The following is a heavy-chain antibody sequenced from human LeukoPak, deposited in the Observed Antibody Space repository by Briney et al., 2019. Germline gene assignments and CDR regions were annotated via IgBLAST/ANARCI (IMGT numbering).Heavy chain of an antibody. J-gene: IGHJ5*02. CDR3: ARGVVTYYYGSGSYRFDP. D-gene: IGHD3-10*01. V-gene: IGHV4-61*01. Sequence: SETLSLTCTVSGGSVSSGSYYWSWIRQPPGKGLEWTGYIYYSGSTNYNPSLKSRVTISVDTSKNQFSLKLSSVTAADTAVYYCARGVVTYYYGSGSYRFDPWGQGTLVTVSS. CDR2: IYYSGST. CDR1: GGSVSSGSYY.